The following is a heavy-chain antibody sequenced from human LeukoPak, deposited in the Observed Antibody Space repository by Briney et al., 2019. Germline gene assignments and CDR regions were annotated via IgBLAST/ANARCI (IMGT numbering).Heavy chain of an antibody. D-gene: IGHD4-17*01. CDR1: GFTVSSNY. CDR2: VGGSGGST. Sequence: GGSLRLSCAASGFTVSSNYMSWVRQAPGKGLEWVSAVGGSGGSTYYADSVKGRFTISRDNSKNTLYLQMNSLRAEDTAVYYCAKATSYGDYPPGAFDIWGQGTMVTVSS. V-gene: IGHV3-23*01. CDR3: AKATSYGDYPPGAFDI. J-gene: IGHJ3*02.